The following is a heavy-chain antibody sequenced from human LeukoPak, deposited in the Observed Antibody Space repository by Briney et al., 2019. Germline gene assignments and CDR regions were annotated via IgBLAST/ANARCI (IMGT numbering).Heavy chain of an antibody. CDR1: GGSISTYY. CDR2: IYYTGST. V-gene: IGHV4-59*01. CDR3: ARGSVRGEFDP. Sequence: PSETLSLTCTLSGGSISTYYWSWVRQPPGKGLEWIGYIYYTGSTDYNPSLKSRVTMSVDTSKNQFSLKLSSVTAADTAVYSCARGSVRGEFDPWGQGTLVTVSS. D-gene: IGHD3-10*01. J-gene: IGHJ5*02.